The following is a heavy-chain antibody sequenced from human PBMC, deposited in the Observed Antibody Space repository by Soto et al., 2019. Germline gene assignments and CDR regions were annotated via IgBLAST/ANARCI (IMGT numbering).Heavy chain of an antibody. V-gene: IGHV1-2*04. CDR2: INPKSGGT. CDR3: ARGDSTDCSNGVCSFFYNHDMDV. Sequence: QVQLVQSGAEVKKPGASVKVSCKASGYSFTDYHIHWVRKAPGQGLEWLGRINPKSGGTSTAQKFQGWVTMTTDTSISKASMELTRLTSDDTAIYYCARGDSTDCSNGVCSFFYNHDMDVWGQGTTVTVSS. J-gene: IGHJ6*02. CDR1: GYSFTDYH. D-gene: IGHD2-8*01.